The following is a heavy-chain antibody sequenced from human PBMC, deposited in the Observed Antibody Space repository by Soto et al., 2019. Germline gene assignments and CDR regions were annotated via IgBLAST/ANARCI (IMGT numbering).Heavy chain of an antibody. V-gene: IGHV3-23*01. CDR2: ISGSGGST. CDR3: AKASGKLEPYYYYYYMDV. D-gene: IGHD1-1*01. CDR1: GFTFSSYA. Sequence: GGSLRLSCAASGFTFSSYAMSWVRQAPGKGLEWVSAISGSGGSTSYADSVKGRFTISRDNSKNTLYLQMNSLRAEDTAVYYCAKASGKLEPYYYYYYMDVGGKGTTVTVPS. J-gene: IGHJ6*03.